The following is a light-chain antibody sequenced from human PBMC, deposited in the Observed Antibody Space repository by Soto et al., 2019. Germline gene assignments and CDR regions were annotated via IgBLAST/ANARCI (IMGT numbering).Light chain of an antibody. V-gene: IGKV1-39*01. CDR3: QQSYSVPR. J-gene: IGKJ1*01. CDR1: RSISNY. Sequence: DIQMTQSPSSLSASVGHRVTITCRASRSISNYLNWYQQKSGKVPRLLIYAASSLQPGVPSRFSGTGTGTAFTLTITSLQPEDSATYYCQQSYSVPRFGPGTRVDLK. CDR2: AAS.